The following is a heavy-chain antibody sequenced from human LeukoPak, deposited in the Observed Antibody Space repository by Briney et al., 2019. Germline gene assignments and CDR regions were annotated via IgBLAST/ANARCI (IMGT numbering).Heavy chain of an antibody. Sequence: GGSLTLSCSDSGCPFSSYAMHWVRQAPGKGLEYVAAICDSGGSTYYPAPLKGTITISRDNSKNTLYLQMSSLRAEDTAVYFCVRGYSFGPYGMDVWGQGTTVTVSS. CDR1: GCPFSSYA. CDR2: ICDSGGST. D-gene: IGHD2-15*01. V-gene: IGHV3-64D*09. CDR3: VRGYSFGPYGMDV. J-gene: IGHJ6*02.